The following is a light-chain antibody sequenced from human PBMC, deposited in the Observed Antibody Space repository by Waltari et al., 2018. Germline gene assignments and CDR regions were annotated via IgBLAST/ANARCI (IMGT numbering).Light chain of an antibody. CDR1: DSDVGAYDF. V-gene: IGLV2-14*01. Sequence: QSALTQPASVSGSPGQSITISCSGTDSDVGAYDFVSWYQQHPGKAPHLIIYEVRNRPSGMSNRVSASKSGNTAALTISGLQAEDEADYYCSSYTTSSAPGVFGTGTRVTVL. CDR3: SSYTTSSAPGV. CDR2: EVR. J-gene: IGLJ1*01.